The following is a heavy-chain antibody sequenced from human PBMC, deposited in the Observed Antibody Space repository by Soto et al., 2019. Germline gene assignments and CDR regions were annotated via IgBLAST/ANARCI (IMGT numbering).Heavy chain of an antibody. CDR3: AKMVAAAGSFDY. CDR2: ISGSGGST. D-gene: IGHD6-13*01. V-gene: IGHV3-23*01. Sequence: EVQLLESGGGSVQPGGSLRLSCAASGFTFSSYAMSWVRQAPGKGLEWVSAISGSGGSTYYADSVKGRFTISRDNSKNTLYLQMNSLRAEDTAVYYCAKMVAAAGSFDYWGQGTLVTVSS. CDR1: GFTFSSYA. J-gene: IGHJ4*02.